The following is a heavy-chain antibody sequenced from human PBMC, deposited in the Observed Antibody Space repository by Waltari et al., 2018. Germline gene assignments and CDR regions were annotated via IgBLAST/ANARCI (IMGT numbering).Heavy chain of an antibody. CDR2: IYHTGST. CDR1: GGSITSADYC. J-gene: IGHJ6*02. V-gene: IGHV4-30-2*01. Sequence: QLQLQVSGSGLVRPSETLSLTCGVSGGSITSADYCWTWIRQPPGKGLEWIGYIYHTGSTYYNPSLRSRVTISVDRSKNHFALNLTSVRAADTAVYYCARGRYSYAVYYGLDVWGQGTTVTVSS. D-gene: IGHD3-16*01. CDR3: ARGRYSYAVYYGLDV.